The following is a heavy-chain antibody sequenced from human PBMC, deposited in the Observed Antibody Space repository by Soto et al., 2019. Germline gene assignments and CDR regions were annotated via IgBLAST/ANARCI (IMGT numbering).Heavy chain of an antibody. Sequence: PSETLSLTCTVSGGSISSYYWSWIRQPPGKGLEWIGYIYYSGSTNYNPSLKSRVTISVDTSKNQFSLKLSSVTAADTAVYYCASWTTVTRERFDAFDIWGQGTMVTVS. CDR1: GGSISSYY. CDR3: ASWTTVTRERFDAFDI. CDR2: IYYSGST. J-gene: IGHJ3*02. V-gene: IGHV4-59*01. D-gene: IGHD4-17*01.